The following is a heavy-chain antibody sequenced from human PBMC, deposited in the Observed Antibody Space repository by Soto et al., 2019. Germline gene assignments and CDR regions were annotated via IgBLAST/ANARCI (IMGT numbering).Heavy chain of an antibody. CDR2: IIPMFGTS. CDR1: GGTFSGYA. CDR3: ARGSCSSTSCYKEYYFDL. V-gene: IGHV1-69*01. D-gene: IGHD2-2*02. Sequence: QVQLVQSGAEVKKPGSSVKVSCKASGGTFSGYAISWVRQAPGQGLEWMGEIIPMFGTSNYARKFQGRVTITAEESTSTAYMELSSLRSEDTAVYYCARGSCSSTSCYKEYYFDLWGQGTLVTVSS. J-gene: IGHJ4*02.